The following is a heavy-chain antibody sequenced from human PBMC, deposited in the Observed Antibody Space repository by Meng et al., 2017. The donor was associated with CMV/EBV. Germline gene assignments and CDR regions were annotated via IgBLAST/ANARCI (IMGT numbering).Heavy chain of an antibody. CDR3: AREKDGRGGGGDYYYGMDV. D-gene: IGHD1-26*01. Sequence: GESLKISCAASGFTVSSNCMSWVRQAPGKGLEWVSLIYSGGGTYYADSVKGRFTISRDNSKNTLYLQMNSLRAEDTAVYYCAREKDGRGGGGDYYYGMDVWGQGTTVTVSS. CDR1: GFTVSSNC. J-gene: IGHJ6*02. V-gene: IGHV3-53*01. CDR2: IYSGGGT.